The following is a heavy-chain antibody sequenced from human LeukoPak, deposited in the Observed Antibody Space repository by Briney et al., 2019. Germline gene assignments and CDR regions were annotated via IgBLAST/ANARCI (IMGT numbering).Heavy chain of an antibody. V-gene: IGHV3-53*01. CDR3: ARDLNYDSAY. CDR2: IYSGGST. Sequence: GGSLRLSCAASGFTVSSNYMSWVRRAAGKGLEWVSVIYSGGSTYYADSVKGRFTISRDNSKNTVYLQMNSLRAEDTAVYYCARDLNYDSAYWGQGTLVTVSS. CDR1: GFTVSSNY. D-gene: IGHD3-22*01. J-gene: IGHJ4*02.